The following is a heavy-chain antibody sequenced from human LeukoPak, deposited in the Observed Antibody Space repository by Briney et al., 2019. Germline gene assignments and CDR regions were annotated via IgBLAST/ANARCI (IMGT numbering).Heavy chain of an antibody. CDR2: IRSKTDGGTT. J-gene: IGHJ1*01. CDR1: GITFSDYY. V-gene: IGHV3-15*01. Sequence: PGGSLRLSCGAPGITFSDYYMSWIRQAPGKGLEWVGRIRSKTDGGTTDYAVSVQGRFTISRDDSKNTLYLQMSSLKTEDTAVYYCAKHIYGVVSIQQWGQGTLVTVSS. D-gene: IGHD3-3*01. CDR3: AKHIYGVVSIQQ.